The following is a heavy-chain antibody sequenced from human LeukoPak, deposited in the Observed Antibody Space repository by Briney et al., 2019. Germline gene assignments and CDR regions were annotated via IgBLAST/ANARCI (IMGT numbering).Heavy chain of an antibody. V-gene: IGHV1-2*02. CDR3: ARGPHWDPHFDY. CDR2: INPNSGGT. J-gene: IGHJ4*02. CDR1: GYTFTGYY. Sequence: AASVTVSCKASGYTFTGYYMHWVRQAPGQGLEWMGWINPNSGGTNYAQKFQGRVTMTRDTSISTAYMELSGLRSDDTAVYYCARGPHWDPHFDYWGQGTLVTVSS. D-gene: IGHD7-27*01.